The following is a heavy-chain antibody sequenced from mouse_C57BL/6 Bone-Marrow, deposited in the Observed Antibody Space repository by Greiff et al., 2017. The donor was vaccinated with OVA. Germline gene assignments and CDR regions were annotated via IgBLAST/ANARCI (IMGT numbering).Heavy chain of an antibody. D-gene: IGHD1-1*01. Sequence: HVQLQQPGAELVKPGASVKLSCKASGYTFTSYWMHWVKQRPGQGLEWIGMIHPNSGSTNYNEKFKSKATLTVDKSSSTAYMQLSSLTSEDSAVYYCAREKDYFLAYWGQGTLVTVSA. CDR1: GYTFTSYW. J-gene: IGHJ3*01. CDR3: AREKDYFLAY. V-gene: IGHV1-64*01. CDR2: IHPNSGST.